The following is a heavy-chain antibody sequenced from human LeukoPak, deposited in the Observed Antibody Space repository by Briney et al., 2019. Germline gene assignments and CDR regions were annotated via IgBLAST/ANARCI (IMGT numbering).Heavy chain of an antibody. J-gene: IGHJ4*02. CDR3: ARVYYDSSGYHDFFDH. D-gene: IGHD3-22*01. Sequence: SETLSLTXTVSGGSIRSYYWSWIRQPAGKGLEWIGRIYSDGSTNFNPSLKSRVTMSVDTSKNQFSLRLSSVTAADTAMYYCARVYYDSSGYHDFFDHWGQGTLVTVSS. CDR2: IYSDGST. CDR1: GGSIRSYY. V-gene: IGHV4-4*07.